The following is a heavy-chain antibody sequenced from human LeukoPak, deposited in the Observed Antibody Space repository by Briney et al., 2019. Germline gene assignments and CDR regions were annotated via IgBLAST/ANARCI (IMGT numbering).Heavy chain of an antibody. CDR3: AKAPLTQMELDY. J-gene: IGHJ4*02. V-gene: IGHV3-23*01. CDR2: ISGSGGST. Sequence: GGSLRLSCAASGFTFSSYAMSWVRQAPGKGLEWVSAISGSGGSTYYADSAKGRFTISRDNSKNTLYLQMNSLRAEDTAVYYWAKAPLTQMELDYWGQGTLVTVSS. D-gene: IGHD3-9*01. CDR1: GFTFSSYA.